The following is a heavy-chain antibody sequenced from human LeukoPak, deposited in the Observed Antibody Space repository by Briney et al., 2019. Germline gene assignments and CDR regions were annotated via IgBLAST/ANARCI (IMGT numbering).Heavy chain of an antibody. CDR3: ARDGGQGKTFDY. CDR1: GFTFSSYG. V-gene: IGHV3-33*01. J-gene: IGHJ4*02. D-gene: IGHD3-16*01. CDR2: IWYDGSNK. Sequence: GGSLRLSCAASGFTFSSYGMHWVRQAPGKGLEWVAVIWYDGSNKYYADSVKGRFTISRDNSKNTLYLQVNSLRAEDTAVYYCARDGGQGKTFDYWGQGTLVTVSS.